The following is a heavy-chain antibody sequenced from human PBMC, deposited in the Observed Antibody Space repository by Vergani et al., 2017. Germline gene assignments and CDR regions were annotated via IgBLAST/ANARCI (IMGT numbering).Heavy chain of an antibody. D-gene: IGHD3-22*01. Sequence: EVQLVESGGGLVQPGGSLRLSCAASGFTFSSYAMSWVRQAPGKGLEWVSAISGSGGSTYYADSVKGRFTISRDNSKNTLYLQMNSLRAEDTAVYYCAKDLPASITVIVVVQYPYYGMDVWGQGTTVTVSS. CDR3: AKDLPASITVIVVVQYPYYGMDV. J-gene: IGHJ6*02. CDR2: ISGSGGST. V-gene: IGHV3-23*04. CDR1: GFTFSSYA.